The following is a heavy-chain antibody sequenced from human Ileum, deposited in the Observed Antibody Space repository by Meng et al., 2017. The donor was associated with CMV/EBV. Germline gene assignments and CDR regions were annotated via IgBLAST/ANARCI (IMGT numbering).Heavy chain of an antibody. Sequence: SETLSLTCAVYGGSFSGYYWSWIRQPPGKGLEWIWEINHSGSTNYNPSLKSRVTISVDTSKNQFSLKLSSVTAADTAVYYCARRRRGSSSGSGEYFDYWGQGTLVTVSS. CDR3: ARRRRGSSSGSGEYFDY. J-gene: IGHJ4*02. CDR1: GGSFSGYY. D-gene: IGHD6-6*01. V-gene: IGHV4-34*01. CDR2: INHSGST.